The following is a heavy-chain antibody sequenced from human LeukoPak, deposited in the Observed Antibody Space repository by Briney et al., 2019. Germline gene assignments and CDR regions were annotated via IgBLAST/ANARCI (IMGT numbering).Heavy chain of an antibody. CDR2: ISGSGGST. Sequence: GGSLRLSCAASGFTFSSYAMSWVRQAPGKGLEWVSAISGSGGSTYYADSVKGRFTISRDNSKNTLYLQMNSLRAEDTAVYYCAKGRRGGIAAAGTPFDYWGQGTLVTVSS. J-gene: IGHJ4*02. CDR3: AKGRRGGIAAAGTPFDY. CDR1: GFTFSSYA. D-gene: IGHD6-13*01. V-gene: IGHV3-23*01.